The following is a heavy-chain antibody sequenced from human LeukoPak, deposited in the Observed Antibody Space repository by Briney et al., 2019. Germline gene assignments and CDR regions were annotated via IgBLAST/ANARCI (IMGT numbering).Heavy chain of an antibody. Sequence: SETLSLTCTVSGGSISSSSYYWGWIRQPPGKGLEWIGGIYYSGSTYYNPSLESRVTISVDTSKNQFSLKVSSVTAADTAVYYCARRELLSTADAFDIWGQGTMVTVSS. CDR2: IYYSGST. J-gene: IGHJ3*02. CDR3: ARRELLSTADAFDI. CDR1: GGSISSSSYY. D-gene: IGHD3-10*01. V-gene: IGHV4-39*01.